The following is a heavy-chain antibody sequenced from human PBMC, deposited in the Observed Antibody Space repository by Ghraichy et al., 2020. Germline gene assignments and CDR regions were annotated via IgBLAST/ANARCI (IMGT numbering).Heavy chain of an antibody. Sequence: GGSLRLSCAASGFSFSNYDMSWVRQAPGKGLEWISGLSANAYRTNYADSVKGRFTISRDNSKSTLYLQMNSLSADDTAVYYCTKGWGDYWGQGTLLTVSS. CDR2: LSANAYRT. CDR1: GFSFSNYD. V-gene: IGHV3-23*01. CDR3: TKGWGDY. D-gene: IGHD3-16*01. J-gene: IGHJ4*02.